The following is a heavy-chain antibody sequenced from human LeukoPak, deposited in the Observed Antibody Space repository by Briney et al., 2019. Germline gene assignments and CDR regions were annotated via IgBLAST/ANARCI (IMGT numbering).Heavy chain of an antibody. V-gene: IGHV1-69*04. D-gene: IGHD6-19*01. CDR2: TIPILGIA. Sequence: VASVKVSCKASGGTFNSYAISWVRQAPEQGLEWMGRTIPILGIANYAQKFQGRVTITADKSTSTAYMELSSLRSEDTAVYYCARLAVAGYRDYYYGMDVWGQGTTVTVSS. CDR1: GGTFNSYA. CDR3: ARLAVAGYRDYYYGMDV. J-gene: IGHJ6*02.